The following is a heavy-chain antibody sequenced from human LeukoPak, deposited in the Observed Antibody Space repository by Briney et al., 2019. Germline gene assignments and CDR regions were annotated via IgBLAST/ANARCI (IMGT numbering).Heavy chain of an antibody. CDR3: ARLSAMLRGPEPIYYFDY. J-gene: IGHJ4*01. Sequence: GGSLRLSCEASGFTFSSKWMNWVRQAPGKGLVWVSRMNSDGSSTSYADSVKGRFTISRDNAKNTLYLQMNSLRAEDTAVYYCARLSAMLRGPEPIYYFDYWGQGTLVTVSS. D-gene: IGHD3-10*01. V-gene: IGHV3-74*01. CDR2: MNSDGSST. CDR1: GFTFSSKW.